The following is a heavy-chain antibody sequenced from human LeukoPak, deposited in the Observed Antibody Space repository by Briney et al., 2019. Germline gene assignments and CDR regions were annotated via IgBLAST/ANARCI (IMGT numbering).Heavy chain of an antibody. CDR2: ISGSGGSA. J-gene: IGHJ2*01. V-gene: IGHV3-23*01. Sequence: PGGSLRLSCAASGFTFSSYGMSSVRQAPGKGLEWVSGISGSGGSAYYADSVKGRFTISRDNSKNTLYLQMNSLRAEDTAVYYCAKELGYCSSTSCSRYFDLWGRGTLVTVSS. D-gene: IGHD2-2*01. CDR3: AKELGYCSSTSCSRYFDL. CDR1: GFTFSSYG.